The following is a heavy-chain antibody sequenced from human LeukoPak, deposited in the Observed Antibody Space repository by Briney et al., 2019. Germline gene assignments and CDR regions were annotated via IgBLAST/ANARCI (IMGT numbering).Heavy chain of an antibody. Sequence: GGSLRLSCAASGFTFSNHGMNWVRQAPGMGLEWVSGIGPSGTRTYYADSVKGRFAISRDNSRNTVYLQMNSLRADDTAVYYCAKDWAWGWFDPWGQGTLVTVSS. CDR2: IGPSGTRT. V-gene: IGHV3-23*01. CDR3: AKDWAWGWFDP. J-gene: IGHJ5*02. D-gene: IGHD3-16*01. CDR1: GFTFSNHG.